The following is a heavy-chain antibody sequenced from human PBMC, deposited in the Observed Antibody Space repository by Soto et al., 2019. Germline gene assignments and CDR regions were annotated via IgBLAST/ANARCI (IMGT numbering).Heavy chain of an antibody. J-gene: IGHJ4*02. Sequence: SETLSLTCTVSGGSISSYHWSWIRQPPGKGLEWIGYIYYSGSTDYNPSLKSRVTISVDTSKNQFSLKLSSVTAADTAVYFCARHGVVRGISDYWGQGTLVTVSS. V-gene: IGHV4-59*08. CDR3: ARHGVVRGISDY. CDR1: GGSISSYH. CDR2: IYYSGST. D-gene: IGHD3-10*01.